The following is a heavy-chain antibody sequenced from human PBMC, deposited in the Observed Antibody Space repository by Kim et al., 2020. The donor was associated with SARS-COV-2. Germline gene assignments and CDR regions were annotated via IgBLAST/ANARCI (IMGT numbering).Heavy chain of an antibody. Sequence: GGSLRLSCAASGFTFSSYSMNWVRQAPGKGLEWVSYISSSSSTIYYADSVKGRFTISRDNAKNSLYLQMNSLRDEDTAVYYCARKGSVKDCSGGSCYVNWGQGTLVTVSS. CDR3: ARKGSVKDCSGGSCYVN. J-gene: IGHJ4*02. CDR2: ISSSSSTI. D-gene: IGHD2-15*01. V-gene: IGHV3-48*02. CDR1: GFTFSSYS.